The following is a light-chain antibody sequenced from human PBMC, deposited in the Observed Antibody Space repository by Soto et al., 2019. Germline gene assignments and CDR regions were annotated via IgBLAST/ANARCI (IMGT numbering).Light chain of an antibody. CDR1: SNDVGGYNF. V-gene: IGLV2-11*01. CDR3: SSYAGSYTLV. CDR2: DVS. J-gene: IGLJ2*01. Sequence: QSALTQPRSVSGSPGQSVTISCTGTSNDVGGYNFVSWYQQHPGKVPKLFIYDVSRRPSGVPDRFSGSKSGNTASLTISGLQAEEEAAYYCSSYAGSYTLVFGGGTKLTVL.